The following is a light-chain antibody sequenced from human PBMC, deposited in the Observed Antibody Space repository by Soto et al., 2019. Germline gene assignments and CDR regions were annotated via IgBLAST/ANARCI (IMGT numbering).Light chain of an antibody. V-gene: IGKV1-12*02. CDR1: QGINSW. CDR2: EAT. Sequence: DIHMTQSPSSVSASVGDRVTITCRASQGINSWLAWYQQRPGKAPKVLIYEATNLVSGVPSRFSGTGSGTDFTLTINGLQPEDFATYYCQQANGFPFTFGGGTKVDIK. CDR3: QQANGFPFT. J-gene: IGKJ4*01.